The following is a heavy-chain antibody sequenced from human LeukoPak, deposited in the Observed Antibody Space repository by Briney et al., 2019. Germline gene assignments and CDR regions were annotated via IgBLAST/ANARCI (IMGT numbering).Heavy chain of an antibody. CDR3: ARIHYYGSGSYP. Sequence: ASVKVSCKASGYTFTGYYMHWVRQAPGQGLEWMGWINPNSGGTNYAQKFQGRVTMTRDTSISTAYLQWSSLKASDTAMYYCARIHYYGSGSYPWGQGTLVTVSS. CDR2: INPNSGGT. CDR1: GYTFTGYY. J-gene: IGHJ5*02. D-gene: IGHD3-10*01. V-gene: IGHV1-2*02.